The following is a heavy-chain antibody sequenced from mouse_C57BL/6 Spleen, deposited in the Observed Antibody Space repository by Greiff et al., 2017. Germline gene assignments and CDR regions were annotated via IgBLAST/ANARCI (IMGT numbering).Heavy chain of an antibody. J-gene: IGHJ1*03. Sequence: EVKVVESGGGLVKPGGSLKLSCAASGFTFSSYAMSWVRQTPEKRLEWVATISDGGSYTYYPDNVKGRFTISRENAKNNLYLQMSHLRSEDTAMDYWARDPLYEGYYVGYFDVWGTGTTLTVSS. D-gene: IGHD2-3*01. CDR2: ISDGGSYT. CDR3: ARDPLYEGYYVGYFDV. V-gene: IGHV5-4*03. CDR1: GFTFSSYA.